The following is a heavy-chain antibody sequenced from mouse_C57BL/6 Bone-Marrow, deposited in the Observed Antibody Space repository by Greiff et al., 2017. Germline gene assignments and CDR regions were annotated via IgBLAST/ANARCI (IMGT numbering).Heavy chain of an antibody. CDR3: ASLIYDGYYGFAY. CDR1: GFSLTSYG. D-gene: IGHD2-3*01. CDR2: IWSGGST. V-gene: IGHV2-2*01. J-gene: IGHJ3*01. Sequence: VQLQQSGPGLVQPSQSLSITCTVSGFSLTSYGVHWVRQSPGKGLEWLGVIWSGGSTDYNAAFISRLSISKDNSKSQVFFKMNSLQADDTAIYYCASLIYDGYYGFAYWGQGTLVTVSA.